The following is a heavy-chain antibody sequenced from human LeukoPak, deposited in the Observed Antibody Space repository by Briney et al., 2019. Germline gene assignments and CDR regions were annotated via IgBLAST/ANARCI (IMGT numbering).Heavy chain of an antibody. Sequence: GGSLRLSCAASGFTFSSYAMSWVRQAPGKGLEWVSAISGTGASTYYADSVKGRFTISRDNSKNTLFLQMNSLRAEDTAVYYCARTLSSRWTFDYWGQGTRVTVSS. V-gene: IGHV3-23*01. CDR1: GFTFSSYA. CDR3: ARTLSSRWTFDY. CDR2: ISGTGAST. D-gene: IGHD6-13*01. J-gene: IGHJ4*02.